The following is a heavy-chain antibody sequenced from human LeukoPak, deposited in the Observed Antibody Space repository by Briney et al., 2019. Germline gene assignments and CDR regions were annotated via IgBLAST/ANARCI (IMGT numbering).Heavy chain of an antibody. J-gene: IGHJ4*02. CDR2: INHSGST. Sequence: SETLSLTCAVYGGSFSGYYWSWIRQPPGKGLEWIGEINHSGSTNYNPSLKSRVTISVDTSKNQFSLKLSSVTAADTAVYYCARGPLLSYWGQGTLVTVSS. D-gene: IGHD2/OR15-2a*01. V-gene: IGHV4-34*01. CDR1: GGSFSGYY. CDR3: ARGPLLSY.